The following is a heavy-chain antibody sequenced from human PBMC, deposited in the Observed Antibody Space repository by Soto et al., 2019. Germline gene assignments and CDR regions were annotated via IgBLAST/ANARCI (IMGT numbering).Heavy chain of an antibody. V-gene: IGHV3-30*18. J-gene: IGHJ6*02. Sequence: PGGSLRLSCAASGFTFSSYGMHWVRQAPGKGLEWVAVIPYDGSNKYYADSVKGRFTISRDNSKNTLYLQMNSLRAEDTAVYYCAKEGGGDGYNGYYYYGMDVWGQGTTVTVSS. CDR2: IPYDGSNK. D-gene: IGHD2-21*01. CDR3: AKEGGGDGYNGYYYYGMDV. CDR1: GFTFSSYG.